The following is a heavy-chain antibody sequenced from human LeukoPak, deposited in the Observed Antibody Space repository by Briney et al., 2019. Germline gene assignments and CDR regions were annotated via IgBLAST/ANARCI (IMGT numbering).Heavy chain of an antibody. Sequence: GGSLRLSCAASGFTFSSYWMHWVRQVPGKGLVWVSRINTGGSSTSYADSVKGRFTISRDNAKSTLYLQMNSLRAEDTAVYYCARARDDYIWGSFRYTLDYWGQGTLVTVSS. J-gene: IGHJ4*02. CDR3: ARARDDYIWGSFRYTLDY. D-gene: IGHD3-16*02. CDR1: GFTFSSYW. CDR2: INTGGSST. V-gene: IGHV3-74*01.